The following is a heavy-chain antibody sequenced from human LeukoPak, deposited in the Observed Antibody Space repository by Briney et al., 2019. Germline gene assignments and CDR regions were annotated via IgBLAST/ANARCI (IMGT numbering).Heavy chain of an antibody. CDR1: GDSVSSSSAV. D-gene: IGHD5-24*01. CDR3: AAGDNYKYHYFDY. CDR2: TYYKSKWYH. V-gene: IGHV6-1*01. Sequence: SQTLSLTCTISGDSVSSSSAVWSWIRQSPSRGLEWLGRTYYKSKWYHDYAVSVNSRISINPDTSKNQGSLQLNSVTPEDTAVYYCAAGDNYKYHYFDYWGQGNLVTVSS. J-gene: IGHJ4*02.